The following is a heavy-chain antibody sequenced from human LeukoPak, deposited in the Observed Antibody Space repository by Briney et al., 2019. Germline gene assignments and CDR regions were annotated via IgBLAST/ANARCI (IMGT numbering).Heavy chain of an antibody. CDR3: ARGTYDSSGYYPFGVPYYFDY. CDR1: GYTFTSYG. Sequence: ASVKVSCKASGYTFTSYGISWVRQAPGQGLEWMGWISAYNGNTNYAQKLQGRVTMTTDTSTSTAYMELRGLRSDDTAVYYCARGTYDSSGYYPFGVPYYFDYWGQGTLVTVSS. J-gene: IGHJ4*02. V-gene: IGHV1-18*01. D-gene: IGHD3-22*01. CDR2: ISAYNGNT.